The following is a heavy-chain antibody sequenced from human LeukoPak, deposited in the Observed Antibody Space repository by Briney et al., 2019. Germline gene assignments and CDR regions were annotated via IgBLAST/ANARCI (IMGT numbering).Heavy chain of an antibody. J-gene: IGHJ4*02. CDR2: ISSSSCTI. CDR3: ARSYWGSDY. V-gene: IGHV3-48*01. D-gene: IGHD7-27*01. CDR1: GFTFSSYS. Sequence: GGSLRLSCAASGFTFSSYSMNWVRQAPGKGLEWVSYISSSSCTIYYADSVKGRFTISRDNAKNSLYLQMNSLRAEDTAVYYCARSYWGSDYWGQGTLVTVSS.